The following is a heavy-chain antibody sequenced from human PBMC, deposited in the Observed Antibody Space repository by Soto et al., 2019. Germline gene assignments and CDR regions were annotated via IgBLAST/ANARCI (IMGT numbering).Heavy chain of an antibody. V-gene: IGHV3-21*01. Sequence: VGSLRLSCAASGFIFSNYIMNWVRQAPGKGLEWVSSISSSSNYIYYADSVKGRFTISRDNAKNSLYLHMNSLRAEDTAVYYCARGDVDVWGQGTAVTVSS. CDR1: GFIFSNYI. D-gene: IGHD2-21*01. J-gene: IGHJ6*02. CDR3: ARGDVDV. CDR2: ISSSSNYI.